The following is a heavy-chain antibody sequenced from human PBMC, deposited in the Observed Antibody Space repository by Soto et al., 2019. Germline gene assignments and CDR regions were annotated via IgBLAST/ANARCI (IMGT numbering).Heavy chain of an antibody. V-gene: IGHV4-59*02. CDR1: VDSVSRYY. D-gene: IGHD3-10*01. CDR2: IYNSGST. Sequence: PSETLSLTCTVSVDSVSRYYWNWIRQPPGKGLEWIGYIYNSGSTNYNPSLKSRVTISVDTSKNQFSLTLTSVTAADTAVYYCARAPTYSYGSGTPYYFYAMDVWGQGTTVTVSS. CDR3: ARAPTYSYGSGTPYYFYAMDV. J-gene: IGHJ6*02.